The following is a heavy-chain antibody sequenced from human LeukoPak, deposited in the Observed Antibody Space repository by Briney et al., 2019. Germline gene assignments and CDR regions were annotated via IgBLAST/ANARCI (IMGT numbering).Heavy chain of an antibody. CDR2: IKQDGSEK. Sequence: PGGSLRLSCAASGFTFSSYWMSWVRQAPGKGLEWVANIKQDGSEKYYVDSVKGRFTISRDNAKNSLYLQMNSLRAEDTAVYYCVGEFYGSGSPFDYWGQGTLVTVSS. J-gene: IGHJ4*02. D-gene: IGHD3-10*01. CDR1: GFTFSSYW. CDR3: VGEFYGSGSPFDY. V-gene: IGHV3-7*01.